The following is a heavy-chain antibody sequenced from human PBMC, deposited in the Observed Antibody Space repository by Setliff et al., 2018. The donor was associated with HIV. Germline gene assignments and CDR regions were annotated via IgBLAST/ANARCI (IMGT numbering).Heavy chain of an antibody. CDR3: ARGRLSWSPDF. CDR2: FDPEDGNT. Sequence: ASVKVSCKVSGYTLTELSRHWVRQAPGKGLEWMGGFDPEDGNTIYAQKFQGRVTMTADTSTSTAYMELSSLTSDDTAIYYCARGRLSWSPDFWGQGTLVTVSS. J-gene: IGHJ4*02. V-gene: IGHV1-24*01. CDR1: GYTLTELS.